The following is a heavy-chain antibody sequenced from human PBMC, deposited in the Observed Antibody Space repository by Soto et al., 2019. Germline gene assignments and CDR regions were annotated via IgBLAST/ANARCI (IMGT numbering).Heavy chain of an antibody. CDR3: ARDIGYCSGGSCRGGAYDI. CDR2: IKQDGSEK. Sequence: EVQLVESGGGLVQPGGSLRLSCAASEFTFSSYWMSWVRQAPGKGLEWVANIKQDGSEKYYVDSVKGRFTISRDNAKNSLYLQMNSLRAEDTAVYYCARDIGYCSGGSCRGGAYDIWGQGTMVTVSS. V-gene: IGHV3-7*01. J-gene: IGHJ3*02. D-gene: IGHD2-15*01. CDR1: EFTFSSYW.